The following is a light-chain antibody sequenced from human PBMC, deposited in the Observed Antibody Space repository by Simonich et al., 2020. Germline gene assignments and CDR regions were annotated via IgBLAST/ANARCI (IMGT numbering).Light chain of an antibody. CDR1: KSVSSIY. V-gene: IGKV3-20*01. J-gene: IGKJ3*01. Sequence: EIVLTQSPGTLSLSPGERATLSCRASKSVSSIYLAWYQQKPVQAPRLLIYGASSRATGIPDRFSGSGSGTDFTLTISRLEPEDFAVYYCQQDGSSPFTFGPGTKVDIK. CDR3: QQDGSSPFT. CDR2: GAS.